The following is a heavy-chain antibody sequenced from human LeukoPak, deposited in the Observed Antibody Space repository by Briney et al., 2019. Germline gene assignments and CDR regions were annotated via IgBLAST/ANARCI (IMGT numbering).Heavy chain of an antibody. Sequence: SETLSLTCTVSGGSISPYFWSWIRQPPGKGLEWIGYISYTGNTNYNPSLKSRVTISVDTSKNQFSLQLTSVTAADTAVYYCARDDYRGVTNFDPWGQGTLSPSPQ. V-gene: IGHV4-59*01. J-gene: IGHJ5*02. CDR1: GGSISPYF. CDR3: ARDDYRGVTNFDP. D-gene: IGHD3-10*01. CDR2: ISYTGNT.